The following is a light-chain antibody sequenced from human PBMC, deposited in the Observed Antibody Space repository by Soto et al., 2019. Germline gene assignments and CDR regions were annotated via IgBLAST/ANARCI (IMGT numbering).Light chain of an antibody. CDR1: QNIPNY. Sequence: DIQMSHSPSTLSASVGDRVTITSRASQNIPNYLAWYPHQPGKVPRLLIYDASTLESGVPSRFGGSGSGTDFTLTISSLQPDDCGTYYCQQFDTYRTFGQGTIVDIK. V-gene: IGKV1-5*01. CDR3: QQFDTYRT. CDR2: DAS. J-gene: IGKJ1*01.